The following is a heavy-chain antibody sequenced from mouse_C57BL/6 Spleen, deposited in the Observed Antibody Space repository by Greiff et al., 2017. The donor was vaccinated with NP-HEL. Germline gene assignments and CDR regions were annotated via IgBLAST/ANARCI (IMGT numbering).Heavy chain of an antibody. V-gene: IGHV1-80*01. CDR3: ARDYYGNQRNYYAMDY. CDR1: GYAFSSYW. Sequence: QVQLQQSGAELVKPGASVKISCKASGYAFSSYWMNWVKQRPGKGLEWIGQIYPGDGDTNYNGKFKGKATLTADKSSSTAYMQLSSLTSEDSAVYFCARDYYGNQRNYYAMDYWGQGTSVTVSS. J-gene: IGHJ4*01. D-gene: IGHD2-1*01. CDR2: IYPGDGDT.